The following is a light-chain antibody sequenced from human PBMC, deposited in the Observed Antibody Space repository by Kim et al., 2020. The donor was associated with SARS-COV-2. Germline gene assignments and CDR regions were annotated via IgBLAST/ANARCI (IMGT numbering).Light chain of an antibody. CDR3: TFRDISDNHPG. V-gene: IGLV3-19*01. Sequence: SSELTQDPAVSVASGQTVSITCQGDSLRNYFGIWYHQRPGQAPILVIYGKNSRPPGTPDRFSCSTPGHTASSTIPGAQAEDEGRYYCTFRDISDNHPGFG. CDR1: SLRNYF. J-gene: IGLJ3*02. CDR2: GKN.